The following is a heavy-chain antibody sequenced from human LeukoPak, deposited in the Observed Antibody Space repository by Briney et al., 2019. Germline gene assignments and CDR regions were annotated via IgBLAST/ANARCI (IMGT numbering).Heavy chain of an antibody. CDR1: GGSISSSNW. Sequence: SETLSLTCAVSGGSISSSNWWSWVRQPPGKGLEWIGEIYHSGSTNYNPSLKSRVTISVDKSKNQFSLKLSSVTAADTAVYYCARMHYDILTGYYDFDYWGQGTLVTVSS. CDR2: IYHSGST. D-gene: IGHD3-9*01. J-gene: IGHJ4*02. V-gene: IGHV4-4*02. CDR3: ARMHYDILTGYYDFDY.